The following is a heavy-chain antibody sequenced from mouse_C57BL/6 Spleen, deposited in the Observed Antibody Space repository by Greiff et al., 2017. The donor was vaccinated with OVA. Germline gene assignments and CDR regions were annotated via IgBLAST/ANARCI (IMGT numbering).Heavy chain of an antibody. V-gene: IGHV1-42*01. Sequence: VQLQQSGPELVKPGASVKISCKASGYSFTGYYMNWVKQSPEKSLEWIGEINPSTGGTTYNQKFKAKATLTVDKSSSTAYMQLKSLTSEDSAVYYCARGTYGSVYYYAMDYWGQGTSVTVSS. CDR3: ARGTYGSVYYYAMDY. CDR1: GYSFTGYY. J-gene: IGHJ4*01. CDR2: INPSTGGT. D-gene: IGHD1-1*01.